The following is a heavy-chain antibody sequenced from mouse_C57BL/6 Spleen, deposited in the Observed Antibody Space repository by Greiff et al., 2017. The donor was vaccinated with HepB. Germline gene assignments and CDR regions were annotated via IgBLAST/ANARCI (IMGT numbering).Heavy chain of an antibody. CDR2: ISYDGSN. V-gene: IGHV3-6*01. Sequence: DVQLQESGPGLVKPSQSLSLTCSVTGYSITSGYYWNWIRQFPGNKLEWMGYISYDGSNNYNPSLKNRISITRDTSKNQFFLKLNSVTTEDTATYYCARGFIDSSMDYWGQGTSVTVSS. J-gene: IGHJ4*01. D-gene: IGHD1-1*01. CDR3: ARGFIDSSMDY. CDR1: GYSITSGYY.